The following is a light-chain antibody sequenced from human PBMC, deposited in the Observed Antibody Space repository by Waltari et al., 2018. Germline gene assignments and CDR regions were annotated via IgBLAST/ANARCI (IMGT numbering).Light chain of an antibody. Sequence: IVMTQSPLSLPVTPGEPASIPCRSSQSLLHSNGYNYLDWYLQKPGQSPQLLIYLGSNRASGVPDRFSGSGSGTDFTLKISRVEAEDVGVYYCMQALQSTWTFGQGTKVEIK. CDR1: QSLLHSNGYNY. CDR3: MQALQSTWT. V-gene: IGKV2-28*01. J-gene: IGKJ1*01. CDR2: LGS.